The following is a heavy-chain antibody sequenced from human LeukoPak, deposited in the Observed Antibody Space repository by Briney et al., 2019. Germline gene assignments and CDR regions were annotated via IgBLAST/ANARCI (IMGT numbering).Heavy chain of an antibody. J-gene: IGHJ4*02. D-gene: IGHD1-14*01. CDR2: ISYDGSNK. Sequence: PGGSLRLSCAASGFTFSSYGMHWVRQAPGKGLEWVAVISYDGSNKYYADSVKGRFTISRDNSKNTLYLQMNSLRSEDTAVYYCARDPGGLKPDSWGQGTLVTVSS. CDR3: ARDPGGLKPDS. V-gene: IGHV3-30*03. CDR1: GFTFSSYG.